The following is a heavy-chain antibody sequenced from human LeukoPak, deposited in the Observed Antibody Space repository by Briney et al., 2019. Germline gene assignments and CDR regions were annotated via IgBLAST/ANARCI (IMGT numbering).Heavy chain of an antibody. J-gene: IGHJ4*02. CDR3: ARLSTVTTSFDY. CDR1: GGSICTYY. D-gene: IGHD4-17*01. CDR2: FYTSGNS. Sequence: PSETLSLTCSVSGGSICTYYWSWIRQPAGKGLEWIGRFYTSGNSYYNPSLKSRVTMSVDTSKNQFSLKLSSVTAADTAVYYCARLSTVTTSFDYWGQGTLVTVSS. V-gene: IGHV4-4*07.